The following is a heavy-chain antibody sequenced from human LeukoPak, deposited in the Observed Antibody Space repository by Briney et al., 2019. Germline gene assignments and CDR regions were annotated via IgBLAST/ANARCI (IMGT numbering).Heavy chain of an antibody. CDR2: IRSDGSDK. J-gene: IGHJ4*02. D-gene: IGHD4-23*01. CDR3: VKVESVGTMDY. V-gene: IGHV3-30*02. CDR1: GFTFSTYG. Sequence: GGSLRLSCAASGFTFSTYGMHWVRQAPGKGLEWVAFIRSDGSDKYYADSVKGRFTISRDNSKNTLYLQMNSLRAEDTAAYYCVKVESVGTMDYWGQGTLVTVSS.